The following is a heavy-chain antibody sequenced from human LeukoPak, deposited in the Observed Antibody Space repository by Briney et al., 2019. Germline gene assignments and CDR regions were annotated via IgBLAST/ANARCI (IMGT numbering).Heavy chain of an antibody. J-gene: IGHJ4*02. D-gene: IGHD1-26*01. CDR1: GFIFSSYS. CDR2: ISSSSSTI. CDR3: ARWGTTTN. Sequence: GRSLRLSCAASGFIFSSYSMNWVSQAPGKGLEWVSYISSSSSTIFYADSVKGRFTISRDNAKSSLYLQMNSLRADDTAVYYCARWGTTTNWGQGTLVTVSS. V-gene: IGHV3-48*01.